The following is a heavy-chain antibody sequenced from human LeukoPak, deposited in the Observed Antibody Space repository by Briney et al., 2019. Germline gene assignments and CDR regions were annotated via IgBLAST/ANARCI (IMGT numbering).Heavy chain of an antibody. J-gene: IGHJ4*02. CDR2: ISSSSSTI. CDR3: ARDWFDGSGWTLDY. D-gene: IGHD6-19*01. V-gene: IGHV3-48*01. CDR1: GFTFSSHS. Sequence: GGSLRLSCAASGFTFSSHSMNWVRQAPGKGLEWDSYISSSSSTIYYADSVKGRFTISRDNAKNSLYLQMNSLRAEDTAVYYCARDWFDGSGWTLDYWGQGTLVTVSS.